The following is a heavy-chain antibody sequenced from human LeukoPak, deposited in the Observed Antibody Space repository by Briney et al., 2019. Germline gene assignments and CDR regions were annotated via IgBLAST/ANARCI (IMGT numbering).Heavy chain of an antibody. J-gene: IGHJ3*02. V-gene: IGHV3-30*18. CDR1: GFTFSSYG. Sequence: GGSLRLSCAASGFTFSSYGMHWVRQAPGKGLEWVAVISYDGSNKYYADSVKGRFTISRDNSKNTLYLQMNSLRAEDTAVYYCAKDQAVAGHDAFDIWGQGTMVTVSS. D-gene: IGHD6-19*01. CDR2: ISYDGSNK. CDR3: AKDQAVAGHDAFDI.